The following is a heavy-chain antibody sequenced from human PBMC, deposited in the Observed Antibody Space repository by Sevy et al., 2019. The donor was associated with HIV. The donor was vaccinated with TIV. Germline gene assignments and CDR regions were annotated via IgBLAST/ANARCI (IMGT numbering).Heavy chain of an antibody. V-gene: IGHV1-18*01. CDR1: GYTFTSYG. Sequence: ASVKVSCKASGYTFTSYGISWVRQAPGQGLEWMGWISAYNGNTNYAQKLQGRVTMTTDTSTSTAYMELRSLRSDDTAVYYCARDAGVGEYQLLIAADYYYYGMDVWGQGTTVTVSS. CDR2: ISAYNGNT. CDR3: ARDAGVGEYQLLIAADYYYYGMDV. D-gene: IGHD2-2*01. J-gene: IGHJ6*02.